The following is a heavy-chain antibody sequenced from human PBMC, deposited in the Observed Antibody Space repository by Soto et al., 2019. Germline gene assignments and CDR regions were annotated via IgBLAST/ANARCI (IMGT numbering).Heavy chain of an antibody. D-gene: IGHD1-1*01. J-gene: IGHJ4*02. CDR3: ARDRSTHDY. V-gene: IGHV1-18*01. CDR1: GYTFTDYG. Sequence: QGQLVQSGVEVKKPGASVKVSCKASGYTFTDYGISWVRQDPGQGLEWMGWISAYNGNTNYAQNLQDKVAMTTDTATSTAYSELRSLRSDDTTVYYCARDRSTHDYWGQGTL. CDR2: ISAYNGNT.